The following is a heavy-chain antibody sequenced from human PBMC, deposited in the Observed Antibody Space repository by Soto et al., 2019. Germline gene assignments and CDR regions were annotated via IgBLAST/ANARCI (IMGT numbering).Heavy chain of an antibody. Sequence: SGYTFTRYAMHWVRQAPGQRLEWMGWINAGNGNTKYSQKFQGRVTITRDTSASTAYMELSSLRSEDTAVYYCASSNIAAAPYGMDVWGQGTTVTVSS. D-gene: IGHD6-13*01. CDR3: ASSNIAAAPYGMDV. V-gene: IGHV1-3*01. CDR1: GYTFTRYA. J-gene: IGHJ6*02. CDR2: INAGNGNT.